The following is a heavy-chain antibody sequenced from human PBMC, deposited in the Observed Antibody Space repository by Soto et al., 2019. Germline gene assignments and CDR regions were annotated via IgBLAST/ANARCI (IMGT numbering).Heavy chain of an antibody. D-gene: IGHD2-2*02. J-gene: IGHJ4*02. V-gene: IGHV5-51*01. CDR3: ARQGYCGSTACYTVDY. CDR1: GFIFTSYW. CDR2: IYPGDSNT. Sequence: GESLKISCKGSGFIFTSYWIGWVRQMPGKGLEWMGIIYPGDSNTRCSPSFQGQVTISADKSISTAFLQWSSLKASDTAMYYCARQGYCGSTACYTVDYWGQGTLVTVSS.